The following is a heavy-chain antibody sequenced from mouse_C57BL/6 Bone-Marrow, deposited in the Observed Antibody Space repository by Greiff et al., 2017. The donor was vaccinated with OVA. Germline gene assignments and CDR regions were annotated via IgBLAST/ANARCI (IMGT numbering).Heavy chain of an antibody. Sequence: EVMLVESEAGLVQPGSSMKLSCTASGFTFSDYYMAWVRQVPEKGLEWVANIYYDGSSTYYLDSLKSRFIFSRDNAKNILYRQMSSLKAEDTATYYCARDGSRSIRLRRGDYFDYWGQGTTLTVAS. D-gene: IGHD2-4*01. CDR3: ARDGSRSIRLRRGDYFDY. V-gene: IGHV5-16*01. CDR2: IYYDGSST. J-gene: IGHJ2*01. CDR1: GFTFSDYY.